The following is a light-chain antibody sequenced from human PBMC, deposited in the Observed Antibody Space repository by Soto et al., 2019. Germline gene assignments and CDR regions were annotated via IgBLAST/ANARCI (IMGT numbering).Light chain of an antibody. Sequence: DIQMTQSPSSLSASVGDRVTITCRASQCISSFLILYQQKPGKALMLLIYVASILQSGVPSRFSGSGFGTLFTLTFSSLQPEDFETYYCQQSYSIVRPFGQGTKGDIK. J-gene: IGKJ1*01. V-gene: IGKV1-39*01. CDR1: QCISSF. CDR3: QQSYSIVRP. CDR2: VAS.